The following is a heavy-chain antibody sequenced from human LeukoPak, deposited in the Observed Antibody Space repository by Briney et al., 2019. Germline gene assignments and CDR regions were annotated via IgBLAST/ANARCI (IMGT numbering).Heavy chain of an antibody. D-gene: IGHD4-17*01. CDR3: ARPGVYGDYGVFFDY. Sequence: GGSLRLSCAASGFTFSSYNMNWVRQAPGKGLEWVSSISSTSSYINYADSVKGRFTISRDKAKNSLYLQMNSLRAEDTAVYYCARPGVYGDYGVFFDYWGQGTLVTVSS. V-gene: IGHV3-21*01. CDR1: GFTFSSYN. CDR2: ISSTSSYI. J-gene: IGHJ4*02.